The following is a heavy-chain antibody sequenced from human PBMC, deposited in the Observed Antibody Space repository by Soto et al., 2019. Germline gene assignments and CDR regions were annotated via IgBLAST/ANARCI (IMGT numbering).Heavy chain of an antibody. CDR2: IWYDGSNK. Sequence: QVQLVESGGGVVQPGRSLRLSCAASGFTFISYGRHGFRQAPGKGLEWVAVIWYDGSNKYYADSVKGRFTISRDNSKNTLYLQMNSLRAEDTAVYYCARTGSSGWYFDYWGQGTLVTVSS. CDR1: GFTFISYG. CDR3: ARTGSSGWYFDY. J-gene: IGHJ4*02. V-gene: IGHV3-33*01. D-gene: IGHD6-19*01.